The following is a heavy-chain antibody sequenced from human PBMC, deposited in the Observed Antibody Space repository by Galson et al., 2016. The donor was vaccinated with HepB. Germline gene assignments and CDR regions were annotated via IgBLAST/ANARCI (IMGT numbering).Heavy chain of an antibody. CDR2: IAYDGLNQ. D-gene: IGHD4-17*01. CDR3: LRARGFGDHLDAFGI. CDR1: GFTFGNYG. J-gene: IGHJ3*02. Sequence: SLRLSCAASGFTFGNYGLNWVRQTPDKRLHWVAVIAYDGLNQFYADSVEGRFTISRDNWKNTLYLQMNNLRPEDTALYFCLRARGFGDHLDAFGIWGQGTMVTVS. V-gene: IGHV3-30*03.